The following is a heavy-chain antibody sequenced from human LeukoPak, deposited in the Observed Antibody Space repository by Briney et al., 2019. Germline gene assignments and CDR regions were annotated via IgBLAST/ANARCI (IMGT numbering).Heavy chain of an antibody. CDR3: AKWGSSSWQLEDAFDI. CDR1: GFTFSSYA. D-gene: IGHD6-13*01. V-gene: IGHV3-23*01. J-gene: IGHJ3*02. Sequence: GGSLRLSCAASGFTFSSYAMSWVRQAPGKGLEWVSAISGSGGSTYYADSVKGRFTISRDNSKNTLYLQMNSLRAEDTAVYYCAKWGSSSWQLEDAFDIWGQGTMVTVSS. CDR2: ISGSGGST.